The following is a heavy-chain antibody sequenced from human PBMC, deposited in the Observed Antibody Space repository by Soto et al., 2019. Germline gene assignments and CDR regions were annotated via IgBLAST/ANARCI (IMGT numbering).Heavy chain of an antibody. CDR3: ATAEVDY. V-gene: IGHV3-7*01. J-gene: IGHJ4*02. CDR2: VRQDGVDK. Sequence: GSLRLSCTGSGFTFSNYWISWVRQAPGKGLEWVANVRQDGVDKYYGDSVKGRFTISRDNAKNSLYLQMDSLRVEDTAVYYCATAEVDYWGPGTLVTVSS. CDR1: GFTFSNYW.